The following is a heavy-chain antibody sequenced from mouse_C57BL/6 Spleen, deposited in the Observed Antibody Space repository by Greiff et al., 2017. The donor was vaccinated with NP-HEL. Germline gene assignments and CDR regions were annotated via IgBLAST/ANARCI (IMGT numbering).Heavy chain of an antibody. J-gene: IGHJ3*01. CDR3: AREAFNYARFAY. V-gene: IGHV1-18*01. CDR2: INPNNGGT. D-gene: IGHD2-1*01. CDR1: GYTFTDYN. Sequence: EVMLQQSGPELVKPGASVKIPCKASGYTFTDYNMDWVKQSHGKSLEWIGDINPNNGGTIYNQKFKGKATLTVDKSSSTAYMELRSLTSEDTAVYYCAREAFNYARFAYWGQGTLVTVSA.